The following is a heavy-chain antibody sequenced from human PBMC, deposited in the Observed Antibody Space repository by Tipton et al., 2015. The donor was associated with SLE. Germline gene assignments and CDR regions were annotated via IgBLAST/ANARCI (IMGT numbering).Heavy chain of an antibody. J-gene: IGHJ6*03. D-gene: IGHD6-13*01. V-gene: IGHV4-59*01. CDR1: GGSFGDDY. CDR3: ARDGGAAAENYNYHMDV. Sequence: TLSLTCAVYGGSFGDDYWSWIRQPPGKGLEWIGCIYFSGSTNYNPSLRSRVTMSVDSSNSQFSLKLSSVTAADTAVYYCARDGGAAAENYNYHMDVWGIGTTVTVSS. CDR2: IYFSGST.